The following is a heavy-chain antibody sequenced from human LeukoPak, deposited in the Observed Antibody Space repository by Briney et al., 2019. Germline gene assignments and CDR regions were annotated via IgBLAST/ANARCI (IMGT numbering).Heavy chain of an antibody. J-gene: IGHJ4*02. D-gene: IGHD5-12*01. CDR3: AKDHGYDYGDYFDY. CDR1: GFTFSSYW. Sequence: GGSLRLSCAASGFTFSSYWMHWVRQAPGKGLVWVSRINSDGSSTSYADSVKGRFTISRDNAKNTLYLQMNSLRAEDTAVYYCAKDHGYDYGDYFDYWGQGILVTVSS. V-gene: IGHV3-74*01. CDR2: INSDGSST.